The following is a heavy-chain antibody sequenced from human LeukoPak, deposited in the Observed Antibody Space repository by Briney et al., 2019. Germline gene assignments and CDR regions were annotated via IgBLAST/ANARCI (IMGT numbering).Heavy chain of an antibody. D-gene: IGHD2-21*02. Sequence: PGGSLRLSCAASGFTFSDYYMSWIRQAPGKGREWVSYISGSSGYTSYADSAKGRFTISRDNAKNTVELQMNSLRGEDTAVYYCARDAGDCGGDCPRWFDPWGQGTLVTVSS. CDR2: ISGSSGYT. V-gene: IGHV3-11*06. J-gene: IGHJ5*02. CDR1: GFTFSDYY. CDR3: ARDAGDCGGDCPRWFDP.